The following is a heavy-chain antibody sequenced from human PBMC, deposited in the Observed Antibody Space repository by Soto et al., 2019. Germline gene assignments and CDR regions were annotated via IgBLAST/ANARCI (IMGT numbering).Heavy chain of an antibody. D-gene: IGHD1-26*01. CDR2: ISYDGSNK. V-gene: IGHV3-30-3*01. CDR3: ARVASYIGVDY. Sequence: GGSLRLACAASGFTVSSYGMHWVRQAPGKGLEWVAVISYDGSNKYYADSVKGRFTISRDNSKNTLYLQMNSLRAEDTAVYYCARVASYIGVDYWGQGTLVTVSS. J-gene: IGHJ4*02. CDR1: GFTVSSYG.